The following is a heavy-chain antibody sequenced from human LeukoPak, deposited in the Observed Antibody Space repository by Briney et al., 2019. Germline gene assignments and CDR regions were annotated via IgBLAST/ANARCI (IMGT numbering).Heavy chain of an antibody. CDR2: IYTSGST. Sequence: PSETLSLTCTVSGGSISSYYWSWIRQPAGKGLEWIGRIYTSGSTNYNPPLKSRVTMSVDTSKNQFSLKLSSVTAADTAVYYCAGRRNPYDSIDYWGQGTLVTVSS. J-gene: IGHJ4*02. D-gene: IGHD3-22*01. CDR1: GGSISSYY. V-gene: IGHV4-4*07. CDR3: AGRRNPYDSIDY.